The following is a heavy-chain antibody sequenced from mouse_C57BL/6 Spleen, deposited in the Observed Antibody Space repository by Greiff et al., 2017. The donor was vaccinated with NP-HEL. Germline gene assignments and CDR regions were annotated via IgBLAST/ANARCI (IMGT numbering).Heavy chain of an antibody. Sequence: EVKVEESEGGLVQPGSSMKLSCTASGFSFSAYYMAWVRQVPEKGLEWVANINYDGSSTNYLDYMTSRFIRSTDNEKNSIYLQMSSLKSEDTAKYYSARDDYGRSSYWYVDVWGTGTTVTVSS. CDR1: GFSFSAYY. V-gene: IGHV5-16*01. J-gene: IGHJ1*03. CDR2: INYDGSST. CDR3: ARDDYGRSSYWYVDV. D-gene: IGHD1-1*01.